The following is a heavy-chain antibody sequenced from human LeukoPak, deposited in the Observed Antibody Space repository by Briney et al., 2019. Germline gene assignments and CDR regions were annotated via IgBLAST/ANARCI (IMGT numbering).Heavy chain of an antibody. CDR2: INPNSGGR. V-gene: IGHV1-2*02. Sequence: GASVKVSCKTSGYTFTGHYMHWVRQAPGQGLEWIGWINPNSGGRTYAQKFQGRVTMTRDTSISTAYMEWSRLRADDTAVYYCARVLGDFGGQAGFDPWGQGTLVTVSS. CDR1: GYTFTGHY. J-gene: IGHJ5*02. D-gene: IGHD3-16*01. CDR3: ARVLGDFGGQAGFDP.